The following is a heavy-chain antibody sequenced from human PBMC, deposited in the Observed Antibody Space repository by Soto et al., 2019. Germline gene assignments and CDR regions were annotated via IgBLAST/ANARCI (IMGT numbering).Heavy chain of an antibody. J-gene: IGHJ5*02. CDR3: ARDPRSIAARPSNWFDP. D-gene: IGHD6-6*01. CDR1: GGTFSSYA. CDR2: ISAYNGNT. Sequence: ASVKVSCKASGGTFSSYAISWVRQAPGQGLEWMGWISAYNGNTNYAQKLQGRVTMTTDTSTSTAYMELRSLRSDDTAVYYCARDPRSIAARPSNWFDPWGQGTLVTVSS. V-gene: IGHV1-18*01.